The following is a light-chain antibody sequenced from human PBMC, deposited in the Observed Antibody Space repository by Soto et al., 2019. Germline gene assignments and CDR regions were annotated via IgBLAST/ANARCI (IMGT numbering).Light chain of an antibody. CDR3: QHYNTFYS. V-gene: IGKV1-5*03. Sequence: DIQMTQPPSTLSGSVGDRVTITCRASQTISSWLAWYQQKPGKAPKLLIYKASTLKSGVPSRFSGSGSGTEFTLTISSLQPDDFATYYCQHYNTFYSFGQGTKVDSK. J-gene: IGKJ2*03. CDR2: KAS. CDR1: QTISSW.